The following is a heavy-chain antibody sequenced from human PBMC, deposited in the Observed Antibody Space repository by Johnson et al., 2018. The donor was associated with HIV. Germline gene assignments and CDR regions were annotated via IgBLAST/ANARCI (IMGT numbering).Heavy chain of an antibody. Sequence: QVQLVESGGGVVQPGRSLRLSCAASGFTFSRYAMHWVRQAPGKGLESMAIISYNGTNKYYADSVKGRFTISRDNSKNTLYLKMNSLRAEDTAVYYCARACRDGYTCDAFDIWGQGTMVTVSS. CDR3: ARACRDGYTCDAFDI. CDR1: GFTFSRYA. D-gene: IGHD5-24*01. V-gene: IGHV3-30*14. J-gene: IGHJ3*02. CDR2: ISYNGTNK.